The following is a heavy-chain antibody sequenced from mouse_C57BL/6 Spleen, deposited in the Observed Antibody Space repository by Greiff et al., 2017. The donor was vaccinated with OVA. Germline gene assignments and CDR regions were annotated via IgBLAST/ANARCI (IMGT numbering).Heavy chain of an antibody. D-gene: IGHD1-1*01. CDR3: ARDPNYYGSSYGYFDV. J-gene: IGHJ1*03. V-gene: IGHV5-4*01. Sequence: DVHLVESGGGLVKPGGSLKLSCAASGFTFSSYAMSWVRQTPEKRLEWVATISDGGSYTYYPDNVKGRFTISRDNAKNNLYLQMSHLKSEDTAMYYCARDPNYYGSSYGYFDVWGTGTTVTVSS. CDR2: ISDGGSYT. CDR1: GFTFSSYA.